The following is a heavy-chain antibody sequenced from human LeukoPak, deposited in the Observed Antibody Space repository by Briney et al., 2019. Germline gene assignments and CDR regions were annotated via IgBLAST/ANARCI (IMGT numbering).Heavy chain of an antibody. J-gene: IGHJ4*02. CDR1: GFTFSSYG. CDR3: AKGGRLWFGELLYDY. D-gene: IGHD3-10*01. Sequence: GGSLRLSCAASGFTFSSYGMHWVRQAPGKGLEWVAVIWYDGSNKYYADSVKGRFTISRDNSKNTLYLQMNSLRAEDAAVYYCAKGGRLWFGELLYDYWGQGTLVTVSS. CDR2: IWYDGSNK. V-gene: IGHV3-30*02.